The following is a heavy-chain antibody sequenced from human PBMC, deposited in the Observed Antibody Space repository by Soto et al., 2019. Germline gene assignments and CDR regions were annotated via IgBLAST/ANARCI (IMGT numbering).Heavy chain of an antibody. V-gene: IGHV3-21*01. CDR1: GFTFSSYS. J-gene: IGHJ6*02. D-gene: IGHD5-18*01. CDR2: ISSSSSYI. CDR3: ARDRDSYGTRGWYYYYYGMDV. Sequence: EVQLVESGGGLVKPGGSLRLSCAASGFTFSSYSMNWVRQAPGKGLEWVSSISSSSSYIYYADSVKGRFTISRDNAKNSLYLQMNSLRAEDTAVYYCARDRDSYGTRGWYYYYYGMDVWGQGTTVTVSS.